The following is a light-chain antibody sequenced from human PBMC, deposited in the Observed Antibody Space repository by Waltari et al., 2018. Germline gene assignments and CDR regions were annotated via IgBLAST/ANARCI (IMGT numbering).Light chain of an antibody. Sequence: DIQMTQSPSTLSASVGDRVTITCRASQSIGSWLAWYQQKPGKAPKLLIYKAASLETGVPSRFSGSGSWTEFTLTISSLQPDDFATYYCQQYSSESTFGQGTKVEIK. CDR1: QSIGSW. V-gene: IGKV1-5*03. CDR2: KAA. J-gene: IGKJ1*01. CDR3: QQYSSEST.